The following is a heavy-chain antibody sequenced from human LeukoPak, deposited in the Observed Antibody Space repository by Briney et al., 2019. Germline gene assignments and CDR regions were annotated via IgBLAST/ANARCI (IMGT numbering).Heavy chain of an antibody. CDR2: IIPILGIA. CDR1: GGTFSSYT. V-gene: IGHV1-69*04. CDR3: ARDRGDIVVVPAASGAFDI. D-gene: IGHD2-2*01. Sequence: WASVKVSCKASGGTFSSYTISWVRQAPGQGPEWMGRIIPILGIANYAQKFQGRVTITEDKSTSTAYMELSSLRSEDTAVYYCARDRGDIVVVPAASGAFDIWGQETMVTVSS. J-gene: IGHJ3*02.